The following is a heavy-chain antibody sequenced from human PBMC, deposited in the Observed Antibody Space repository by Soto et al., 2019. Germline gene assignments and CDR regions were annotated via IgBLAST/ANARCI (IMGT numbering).Heavy chain of an antibody. Sequence: QVQLQESGPGLVKPSETLSLTCTVSGGSISSYYWSWIRQPAGKGLEWIGRIYTSGSTNYNPSLKSRVTMSVDTSKNQFSLKLSPVTAADTAVYYCVREGVVAAFYYYYGMDVWGQGTTVTVSS. CDR2: IYTSGST. CDR1: GGSISSYY. CDR3: VREGVVAAFYYYYGMDV. J-gene: IGHJ6*02. D-gene: IGHD2-15*01. V-gene: IGHV4-4*07.